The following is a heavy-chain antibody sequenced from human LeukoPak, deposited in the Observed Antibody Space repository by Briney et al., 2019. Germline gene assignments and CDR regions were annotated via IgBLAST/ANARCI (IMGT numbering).Heavy chain of an antibody. D-gene: IGHD6-13*01. CDR3: ARMGSWYFGSIDY. V-gene: IGHV1-69*04. J-gene: IGHJ4*02. CDR1: GGTFSSYA. Sequence: SVKVSCRASGGTFSSYAISWVRQAPGQGREWMGRIIPILGIANYAQKFQGRVTITADKSTSTAYMELSSLRSEDTAVYYCARMGSWYFGSIDYWGQGTLVTVSS. CDR2: IIPILGIA.